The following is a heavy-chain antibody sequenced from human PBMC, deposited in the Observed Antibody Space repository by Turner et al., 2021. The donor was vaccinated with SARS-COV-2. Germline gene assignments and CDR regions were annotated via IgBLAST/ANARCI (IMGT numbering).Heavy chain of an antibody. D-gene: IGHD2-2*01. CDR3: VRPACSSTACYFYFDS. CDR2: VFSSGTT. Sequence: QVQLQESGPGLVKPSETLSLSCSVSGGSISSSSYYLGWIRPSPGKGLEWLATVFSSGTTYDHPSLNGRVSMSVDTSNNQFSLRLTSATVADTAVYYCVRPACSSTACYFYFDSWGQGILVTVSS. V-gene: IGHV4-39*01. CDR1: GGSISSSSYY. J-gene: IGHJ4*02.